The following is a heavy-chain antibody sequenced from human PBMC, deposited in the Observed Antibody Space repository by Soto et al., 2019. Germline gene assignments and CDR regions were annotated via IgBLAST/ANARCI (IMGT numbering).Heavy chain of an antibody. Sequence: GVLGVSCGASWRTLSDYSGNWVRQDPGKGVGGVSSISSSSSYIYYADSVKGRFTISRDNAKNSLYLQMNSLRAEDTAVYYCARGRFLEWLLFHYYYYGMDVWGQGTTVTVSS. CDR2: ISSSSSYI. V-gene: IGHV3-21*01. D-gene: IGHD3-3*01. J-gene: IGHJ6*02. CDR1: WRTLSDYS. CDR3: ARGRFLEWLLFHYYYYGMDV.